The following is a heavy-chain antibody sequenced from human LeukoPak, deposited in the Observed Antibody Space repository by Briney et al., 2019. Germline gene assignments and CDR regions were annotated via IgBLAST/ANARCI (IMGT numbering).Heavy chain of an antibody. CDR3: AKGVSRVLMVYAAPDV. D-gene: IGHD2-8*01. Sequence: PGGSLRLSCAASGFTFSSYGMHWVRQAPGKGLEWVAFIRYDGSNKYYADSVKGRFTIPRDNSKNTLYLQMNSLRAEDTAVYYCAKGVSRVLMVYAAPDVWGKGTTVTVSS. V-gene: IGHV3-30*02. CDR1: GFTFSSYG. J-gene: IGHJ6*04. CDR2: IRYDGSNK.